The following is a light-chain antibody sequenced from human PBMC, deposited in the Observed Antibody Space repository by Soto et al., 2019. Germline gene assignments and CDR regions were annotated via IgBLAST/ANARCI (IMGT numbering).Light chain of an antibody. V-gene: IGLV2-14*01. CDR2: EVR. CDR3: SSYTSKSSLI. Sequence: QSALTQPASVSGSPGQSSSISCAGTMRDLGAYNLVSWYQQHPGRAPQLIIYEVRNRPSGISFRFSGSKSGNTASLTISGLQAEDEADYYCSSYTSKSSLIFGGGTKVTVL. CDR1: MRDLGAYNL. J-gene: IGLJ2*01.